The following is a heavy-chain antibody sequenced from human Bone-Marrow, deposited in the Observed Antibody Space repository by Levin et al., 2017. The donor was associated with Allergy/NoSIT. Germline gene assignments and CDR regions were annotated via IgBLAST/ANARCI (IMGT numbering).Heavy chain of an antibody. J-gene: IGHJ4*02. D-gene: IGHD2-15*01. CDR2: ISSSGSTI. CDR1: GFTFSDYY. V-gene: IGHV3-11*01. CDR3: ARRRGYCSGGSGGTAYYFDY. Sequence: LSLTCAASGFTFSDYYMSWIRQAPGKGLEWVSYISSSGSTIYYADSVKGRFTISRDNAKNSLYLQMNSLRAEDTAVYYCARRRGYCSGGSGGTAYYFDYWGQGTLVTVSS.